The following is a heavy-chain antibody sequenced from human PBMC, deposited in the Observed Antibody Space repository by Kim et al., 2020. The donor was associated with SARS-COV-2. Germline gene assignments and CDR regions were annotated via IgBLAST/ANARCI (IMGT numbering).Heavy chain of an antibody. V-gene: IGHV3-23*01. CDR3: AKPGIAAAGPRFDP. D-gene: IGHD6-13*01. Sequence: GGSLRLSCAASGFTFRSYAMSWVRQAPGKGLEWVSAISGSGGSTYYADSVKGRFTISRDNSKNTLYLQMNSLRAEDTAAYYCAKPGIAAAGPRFDPWGQGTLVTVSS. CDR2: ISGSGGST. J-gene: IGHJ5*02. CDR1: GFTFRSYA.